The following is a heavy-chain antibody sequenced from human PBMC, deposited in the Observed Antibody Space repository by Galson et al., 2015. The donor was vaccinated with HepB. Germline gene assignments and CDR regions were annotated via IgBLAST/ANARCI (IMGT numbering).Heavy chain of an antibody. CDR3: ARQESREYYYDSSNQIGAFDI. J-gene: IGHJ3*02. Sequence: SLRLSCAASGFTFSSYWMSWVRQAPGKGLEWVANIKQDGSEKYYVDSVKGRFTISRGNAKNSLYLQMNSLKASDTAMYYCARQESREYYYDSSNQIGAFDIWGQGTMVTVSS. D-gene: IGHD3-22*01. CDR1: GFTFSSYW. V-gene: IGHV3-7*03. CDR2: IKQDGSEK.